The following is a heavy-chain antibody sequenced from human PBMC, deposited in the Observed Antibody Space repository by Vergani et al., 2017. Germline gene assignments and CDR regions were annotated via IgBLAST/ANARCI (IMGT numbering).Heavy chain of an antibody. CDR3: AAFAVVTGFDY. D-gene: IGHD2-21*02. CDR2: ISWNSGSI. Sequence: EVQLVESGGGLVQPGRSLRLSCAASGFTFDDYAMHWVRQAPGKGLEWVSGISWNSGSIGYADSVKGRFTISRDNAKNSLYLQMNSLRADDTAVYYCAAFAVVTGFDYWGQGTLVTVSS. CDR1: GFTFDDYA. V-gene: IGHV3-9*01. J-gene: IGHJ4*02.